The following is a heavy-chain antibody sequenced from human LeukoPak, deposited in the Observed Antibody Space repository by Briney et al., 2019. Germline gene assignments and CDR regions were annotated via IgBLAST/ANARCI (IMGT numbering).Heavy chain of an antibody. CDR3: ARGNAGYDFWSGYHPNRFDP. V-gene: IGHV1-8*01. CDR2: MNPNSGNT. Sequence: ASVKVSCKASGYTFTSYDINWVRQATGQGLEWMGWMNPNSGNTGYAQKFQGRVTMTRNTSISTAYLELSSLRSEDTAVYYCARGNAGYDFWSGYHPNRFDPWGQGTLVTVSS. J-gene: IGHJ5*02. CDR1: GYTFTSYD. D-gene: IGHD3-3*01.